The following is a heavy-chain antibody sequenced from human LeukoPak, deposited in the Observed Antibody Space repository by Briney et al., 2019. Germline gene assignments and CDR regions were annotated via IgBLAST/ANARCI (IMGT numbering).Heavy chain of an antibody. CDR3: ASIAATGSFDY. J-gene: IGHJ4*02. V-gene: IGHV4-59*01. D-gene: IGHD6-13*01. CDR2: IYYTGST. CDR1: GGSISSYY. Sequence: SETLSLTCTVSGGSISSYYWSWIRQPPGKGLECIGYIYYTGSTNYNPSLKSRVTISVDTSKNQFSLKLTSVTAADTAVYYCASIAATGSFDYWGQGTLVTVSS.